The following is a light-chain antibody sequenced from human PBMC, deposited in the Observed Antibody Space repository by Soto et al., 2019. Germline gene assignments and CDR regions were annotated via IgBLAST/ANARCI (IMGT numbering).Light chain of an antibody. CDR2: RDR. CDR1: NIGSKK. CDR3: QVWDSSGV. J-gene: IGLJ2*01. Sequence: SYELTQPLSVSVALGQTARMTCGGKNIGSKKVHWYQQKPGQAPVVLIYRDRNRPSGIPARFSGSNSRNTATLTISRAQAGDEADYYCQVWDSSGVFGGGTKLTVL. V-gene: IGLV3-9*01.